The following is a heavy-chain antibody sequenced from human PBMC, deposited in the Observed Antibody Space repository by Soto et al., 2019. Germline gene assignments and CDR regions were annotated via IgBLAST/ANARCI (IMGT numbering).Heavy chain of an antibody. J-gene: IGHJ5*02. CDR2: IDPTDSYN. D-gene: IGHD6-13*01. Sequence: ESLKVSFKGCGYRFGSYWINWVRQMPGKGLEWMGRIDPTDSYNNYSPSFKGHVTISADKSISTAYLQWSSLKASDTAMYYCARGYGSSWYWLDTWGQGALVTVSS. V-gene: IGHV5-10-1*01. CDR3: ARGYGSSWYWLDT. CDR1: GYRFGSYW.